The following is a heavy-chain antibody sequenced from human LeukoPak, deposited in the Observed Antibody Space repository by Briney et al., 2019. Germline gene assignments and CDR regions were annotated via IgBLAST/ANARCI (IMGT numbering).Heavy chain of an antibody. CDR1: GFTFSSYS. CDR3: ARDPYYGSNSRYYYYYGMDV. Sequence: GGSLRLSCAASGFTFSSYSMNWVRQAPGKGLEWVSSISSSGSYIYYADSVKGRFTISRDNAKNSLYLQMNSLRADDTAVYYCARDPYYGSNSRYYYYYGMDVWGKGTTVTVSS. CDR2: ISSSGSYI. V-gene: IGHV3-21*01. J-gene: IGHJ6*04. D-gene: IGHD4-23*01.